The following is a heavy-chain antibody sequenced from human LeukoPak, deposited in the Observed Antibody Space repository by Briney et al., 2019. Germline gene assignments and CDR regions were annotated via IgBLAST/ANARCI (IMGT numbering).Heavy chain of an antibody. V-gene: IGHV3-66*01. D-gene: IGHD6-25*01. J-gene: IGHJ4*02. CDR3: ARDPPAVAANTYG. CDR1: GVTVGNNY. Sequence: GRSLRLSCAASGVTVGNNYMNWVRQAPGKGLEWVSLIYSGGTTHYADSVKGRFTISRDNSKNTLYLQMNSLRVDDTAVYYCARDPPAVAANTYGWGQGTLVTASS. CDR2: IYSGGTT.